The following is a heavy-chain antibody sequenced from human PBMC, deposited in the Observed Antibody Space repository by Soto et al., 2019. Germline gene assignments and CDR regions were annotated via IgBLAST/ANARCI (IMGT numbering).Heavy chain of an antibody. CDR2: TRNKANSYTT. CDR1: GFTFSNHY. J-gene: IGHJ4*02. V-gene: IGHV3-72*01. Sequence: GGSLRLSCAASGFTFSNHYMDWVRQAPGKGLEWVGRTRNKANSYTTEYAASVKGRFTISRDDSKNSLYLQMNSLKTEDTAVYYCARVKELVLDYWGQGTLVTVSS. CDR3: ARVKELVLDY. D-gene: IGHD6-6*01.